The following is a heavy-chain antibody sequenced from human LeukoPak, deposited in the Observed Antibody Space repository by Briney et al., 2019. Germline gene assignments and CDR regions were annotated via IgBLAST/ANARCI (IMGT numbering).Heavy chain of an antibody. D-gene: IGHD6-6*01. CDR3: ARLRVPAARGAFDC. CDR1: GGSISSSSYY. CDR2: IYYSGST. Sequence: SETLSLTCTVSGGSISSSSYYWGWIRQPPGKGLEWNGSIYYSGSTYYNPSLKSRVTNSVDTSNNQFSLKLTSVNAADTAVYYCARLRVPAARGAFDCWGQGTMVTVAS. V-gene: IGHV4-39*07. J-gene: IGHJ3*01.